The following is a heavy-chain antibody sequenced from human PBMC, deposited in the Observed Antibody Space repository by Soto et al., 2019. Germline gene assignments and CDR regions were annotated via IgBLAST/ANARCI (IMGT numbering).Heavy chain of an antibody. V-gene: IGHV4-31*03. CDR2: IYYSGST. CDR1: GGSISSGGYY. D-gene: IGHD2-21*01. Sequence: QVQLQESGPGLVKPSQTLSLTCTVSGGSISSGGYYWSWIRQHPGKGLEWIGYIYYSGSTYYNPSLKSRVTISVDTSKNQFSLKLSSVTAADTAVYYCARAPTRSSWGGTEYYYYYMDVWGKGTTVTVSS. J-gene: IGHJ6*03. CDR3: ARAPTRSSWGGTEYYYYYMDV.